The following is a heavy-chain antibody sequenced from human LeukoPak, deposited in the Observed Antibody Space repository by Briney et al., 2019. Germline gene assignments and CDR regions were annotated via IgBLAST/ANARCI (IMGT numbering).Heavy chain of an antibody. CDR2: VYYSGST. J-gene: IGHJ4*02. D-gene: IGHD5-18*01. CDR3: AREIGYSYGRLDH. Sequence: SETPSLTCNVSGGSISSDNYYWGWIRQPPGKGLEWIGSVYYSGSTYHNPSLKSRVTISVDTSKNQFSLKLSSVTAADTAIYYCAREIGYSYGRLDHWGQGTLVTVSS. CDR1: GGSISSDNYY. V-gene: IGHV4-39*07.